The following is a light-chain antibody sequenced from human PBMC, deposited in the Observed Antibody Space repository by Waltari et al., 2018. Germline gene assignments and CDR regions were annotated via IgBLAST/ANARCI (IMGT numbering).Light chain of an antibody. Sequence: EIVMTQSPGHLSVSPGERATLSCRASQSVSSKLAWYQQKPGQAPRLLIYGASIRATGIPAIFSGSVSGTEFTLTISGLQPEDFAVYYCQQYDEWPPTFGQGTKVEI. J-gene: IGKJ1*01. CDR3: QQYDEWPPT. V-gene: IGKV3-15*01. CDR1: QSVSSK. CDR2: GAS.